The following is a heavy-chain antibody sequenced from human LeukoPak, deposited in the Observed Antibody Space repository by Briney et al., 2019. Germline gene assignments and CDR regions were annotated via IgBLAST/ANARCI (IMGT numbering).Heavy chain of an antibody. CDR1: GDSVSSNSAV. Sequence: SQTLSLTCDISGDSVSSNSAVWNWIRQSPSRGLEWLGKTYYRSKWRDDSAVSVRGRVTITPDTSKNQFSLQLSSVTPEDTAVYYCARDWYYDDYYGMDVWGQGTTVTVSS. J-gene: IGHJ6*02. CDR2: TYYRSKWRD. CDR3: ARDWYYDDYYGMDV. V-gene: IGHV6-1*01. D-gene: IGHD3-16*01.